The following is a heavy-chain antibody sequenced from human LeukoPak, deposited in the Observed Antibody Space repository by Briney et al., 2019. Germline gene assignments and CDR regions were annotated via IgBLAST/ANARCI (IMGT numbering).Heavy chain of an antibody. CDR2: IYTSGST. J-gene: IGHJ4*02. CDR3: ARGGSWYDY. V-gene: IGHV4-4*07. CDR1: GGSLSSYY. Sequence: SETLSLTRTVSGGSLSSYYCSWIPQPPGKGLECIGRIYTSGSTNYNPSLKSRVTMSVDTSKNQFSLKLSSVTAADTAVYYCARGGSWYDYWGQGNLVTVSS. D-gene: IGHD6-13*01.